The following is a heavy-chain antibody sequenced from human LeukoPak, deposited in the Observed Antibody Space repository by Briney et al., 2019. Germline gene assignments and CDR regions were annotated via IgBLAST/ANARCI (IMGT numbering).Heavy chain of an antibody. CDR2: VSSSSGII. D-gene: IGHD3-10*01. V-gene: IGHV3-48*04. CDR3: ARDPQYYYGSGYYFDY. J-gene: IGHJ4*02. Sequence: GSLRLSCAASGFTFSNYPMNWVRQAPGKGLEWVSYVSSSSGIISYADSVKGRFTISRGNAKNSLFLQMNSLRAEDTAVYYCARDPQYYYGSGYYFDYWGQGTLVTVSS. CDR1: GFTFSNYP.